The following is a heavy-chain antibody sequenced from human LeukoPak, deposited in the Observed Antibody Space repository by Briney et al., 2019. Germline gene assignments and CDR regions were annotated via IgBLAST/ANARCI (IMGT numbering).Heavy chain of an antibody. V-gene: IGHV4-4*07. J-gene: IGHJ4*02. CDR1: GGSISSYY. CDR3: ARGRYYYGSGSYYNPHYFDY. CDR2: IYTGGST. Sequence: SETLSLTCTVSGGSISSYYGSWIRQPAGKGLEWIGRIYTGGSTNYNPSLKSRVTMSVDTSKNQFSLKLSSVTAADTAVYYCARGRYYYGSGSYYNPHYFDYWGQGTLVTVSS. D-gene: IGHD3-10*01.